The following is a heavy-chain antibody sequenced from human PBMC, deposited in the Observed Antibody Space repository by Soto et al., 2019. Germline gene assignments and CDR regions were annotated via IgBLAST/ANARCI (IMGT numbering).Heavy chain of an antibody. CDR1: GGSVSSGSYY. J-gene: IGHJ5*02. D-gene: IGHD5-12*01. CDR3: ERGDAWLRYTFDP. CDR2: IYYSGST. Sequence: SETLSLTCTVSGGSVSSGSYYWSWIRQPPGKGLEWIGYIYYSGSTNYNPSLKSRVTISVDTSKNQFSLKLSSVTAADTAVYYCERGDAWLRYTFDPWGQGTLVTVSS. V-gene: IGHV4-61*01.